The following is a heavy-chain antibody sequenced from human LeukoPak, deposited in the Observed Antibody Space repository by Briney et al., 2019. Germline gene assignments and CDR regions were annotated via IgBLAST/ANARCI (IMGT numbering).Heavy chain of an antibody. CDR1: GFTFSSYA. V-gene: IGHV3-23*01. Sequence: PGGSLRLSCAASGFTFSSYAMSWVRQAPGKGLEWVSAISGSGGSTYYADSVKGRFTISRDNSKNTLDLQMNSLRAEDTAVYYCAKEGYYYDSSGYAAYFDYWGQGTLVTVSS. CDR3: AKEGYYYDSSGYAAYFDY. CDR2: ISGSGGST. J-gene: IGHJ4*02. D-gene: IGHD3-22*01.